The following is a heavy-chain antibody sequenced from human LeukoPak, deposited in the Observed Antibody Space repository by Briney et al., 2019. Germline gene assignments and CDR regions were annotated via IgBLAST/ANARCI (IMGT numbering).Heavy chain of an antibody. CDR1: GFTFSSYA. CDR3: ARASPRGSYLYY. CDR2: INHSGST. Sequence: PGGSLRLSCAASGFTFSSYAMSWVRQAPGKGLEWIGEINHSGSTNYNPSLKSRVTMSVDTSKNQFSLKLSSVTAADTAVYYCARASPRGSYLYYWGQGTLVTVSS. D-gene: IGHD1-26*01. J-gene: IGHJ4*02. V-gene: IGHV4-34*01.